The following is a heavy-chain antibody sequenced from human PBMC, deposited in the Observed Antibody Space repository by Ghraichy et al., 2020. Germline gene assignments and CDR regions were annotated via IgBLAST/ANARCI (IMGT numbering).Heavy chain of an antibody. CDR1: GFSLTTPGVG. V-gene: IGHV2-5*01. Sequence: SGPTLVKPTQTLTLTCSFSGFSLTTPGVGVGWIRQPPGKALEWLALTSWSDGEHYSPSLKSRLTITEDTSKNQVGLPLTNMDPMDSATYYCARFENADRVARYFVLWGRGTLVRVSS. J-gene: IGHJ2*01. CDR2: TSWSDGE. D-gene: IGHD3-22*01. CDR3: ARFENADRVARYFVL.